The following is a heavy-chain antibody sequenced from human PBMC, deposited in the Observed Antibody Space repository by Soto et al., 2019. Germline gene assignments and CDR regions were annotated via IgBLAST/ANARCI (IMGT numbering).Heavy chain of an antibody. CDR2: IYPGDSDT. CDR1: GYSFTSYW. CDR3: ARQNTRFYYYDSSGYFDY. J-gene: IGHJ4*02. D-gene: IGHD3-22*01. Sequence: PGESLKISCKGSGYSFTSYWIGWVSQMPGKGLEWMGIIYPGDSDTRYSPSFQGQVTISADKSISTAYLQWSSLKASDTAMYYCARQNTRFYYYDSSGYFDYWGQGTLVTVS. V-gene: IGHV5-51*01.